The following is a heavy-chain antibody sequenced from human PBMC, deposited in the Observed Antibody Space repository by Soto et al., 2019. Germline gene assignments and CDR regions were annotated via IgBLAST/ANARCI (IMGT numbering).Heavy chain of an antibody. CDR3: ARDLCPLGSGSPCPTYGMDL. Sequence: QVQLVQSGAEVKPPGASVKVSCKASGYSFTGHYMHWVRQVSGKRLEFLGWLKPDNGGTYDAPKFQGRVTVTRDTSTTTAYMELSGLHSDDTAVYYCARDLCPLGSGSPCPTYGMDLWGQGTTVAVSS. CDR1: GYSFTGHY. V-gene: IGHV1-2*02. D-gene: IGHD3-10*01. J-gene: IGHJ6*02. CDR2: LKPDNGGT.